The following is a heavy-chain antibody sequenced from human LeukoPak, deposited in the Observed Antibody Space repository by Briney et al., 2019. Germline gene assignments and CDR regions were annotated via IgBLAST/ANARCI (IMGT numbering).Heavy chain of an antibody. Sequence: GGSLRLSCAASGFTFSSYAMSWVRQAPGKGLEWVSAISGSGGSTYYADSVKGRFTISRDNSKNTLHLQMNSLRAEDTAVYYCAKDREVAATLYAEYFQHWGQGTLVTVSS. CDR1: GFTFSSYA. V-gene: IGHV3-23*01. D-gene: IGHD2-15*01. J-gene: IGHJ1*01. CDR3: AKDREVAATLYAEYFQH. CDR2: ISGSGGST.